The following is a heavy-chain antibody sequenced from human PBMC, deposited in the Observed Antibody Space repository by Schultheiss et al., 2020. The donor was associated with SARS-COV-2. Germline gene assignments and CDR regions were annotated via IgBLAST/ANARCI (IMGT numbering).Heavy chain of an antibody. V-gene: IGHV4-31*03. D-gene: IGHD2-15*01. J-gene: IGHJ4*02. CDR2: IHYSGST. CDR3: ASRVVVAAGLIDN. CDR1: GGSISSGGYY. Sequence: SETLSLTCTVSGGSISSGGYYWMWIRQHPGKGLEYIGYIHYSGSTSYNPSLKSRVSISRDTSTNQFSLRLTSVTAADTAVYYCASRVVVAAGLIDNWGQGSRVTVSS.